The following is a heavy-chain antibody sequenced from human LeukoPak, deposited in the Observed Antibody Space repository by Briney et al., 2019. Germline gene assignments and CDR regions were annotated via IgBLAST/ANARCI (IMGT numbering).Heavy chain of an antibody. CDR1: GDTVSSDSAA. CDR2: TYYRSKWSN. D-gene: IGHD5-12*01. V-gene: IGHV6-1*01. CDR3: AREWLNAFDV. J-gene: IGHJ3*01. Sequence: SQTLSLTCAISGDTVSSDSAAWNWIRQSPSRGLEWLRRTYYRSKWSNDYALSVKSRITINPDTSENQFSLQLNSVTPEDTAVYYCAREWLNAFDVWAQGTMVTVSS.